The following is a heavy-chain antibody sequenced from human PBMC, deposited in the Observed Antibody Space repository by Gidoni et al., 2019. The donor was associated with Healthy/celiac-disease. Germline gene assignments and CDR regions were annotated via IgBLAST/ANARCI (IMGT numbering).Heavy chain of an antibody. V-gene: IGHV4-34*01. CDR2: INHSGST. CDR1: GGSFSGSY. CDR3: ARIPNAARPYYYYYGMDV. D-gene: IGHD1-1*01. J-gene: IGHJ6*04. Sequence: QVQLQQWGAGLLKPSETLSLTCAVYGGSFSGSYWSWIRQPPGKGLEWIGEINHSGSTNYNPSLKSRVTISVDTSKNQFSLKLSSVTAADTAVYYCARIPNAARPYYYYYGMDVWGKGTTVTVSS.